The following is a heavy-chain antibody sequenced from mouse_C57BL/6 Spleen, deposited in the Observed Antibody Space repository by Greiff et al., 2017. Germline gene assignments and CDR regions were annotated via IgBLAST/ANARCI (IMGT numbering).Heavy chain of an antibody. J-gene: IGHJ4*01. CDR1: GFTFSDYY. Sequence: EVMLVESEGGLVQPGRSMKLSCTASGFTFSDYYMAWVRQVPEKGLEWVANINYDGSSTYYLDSLKSRFIITRDNAKNILYLQMSSLKSEDTATYYCARALLYAMDYWGQGTSVTVSS. V-gene: IGHV5-16*01. CDR3: ARALLYAMDY. CDR2: INYDGSST. D-gene: IGHD2-10*01.